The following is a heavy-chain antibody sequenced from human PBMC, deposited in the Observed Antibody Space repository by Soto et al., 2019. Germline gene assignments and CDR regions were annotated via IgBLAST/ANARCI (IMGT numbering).Heavy chain of an antibody. V-gene: IGHV3-23*01. CDR3: AKGVVDRGVEF. D-gene: IGHD2-21*01. CDR2: ISGGLSNT. J-gene: IGHJ4*02. CDR1: GFTFSSSA. Sequence: PGGSLRLSCAASGFTFSSSALSWVRQAPGKGLEWVSSISGGLSNTYYADSVKGRFTISRDSSQNTLYLQMNSLRAEDTAVYFCAKGVVDRGVEFRGQGTLVTGSS.